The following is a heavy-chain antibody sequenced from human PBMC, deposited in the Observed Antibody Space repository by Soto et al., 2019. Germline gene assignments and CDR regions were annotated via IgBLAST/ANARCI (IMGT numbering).Heavy chain of an antibody. CDR3: AKGGSGSYSNAFDI. V-gene: IGHV4-39*01. CDR1: GGSISSSSYY. Sequence: QLQLQESGPGLVKPSETLSLTCTVSGGSISSSSYYWGWIRQPPGKGLEWIGSIYYSGSTYYNPSLKSRVTISVDTSKHQCSLKLSSVTAADTAVYYCAKGGSGSYSNAFDIWGQGTMVTVSS. CDR2: IYYSGST. J-gene: IGHJ3*02. D-gene: IGHD3-10*01.